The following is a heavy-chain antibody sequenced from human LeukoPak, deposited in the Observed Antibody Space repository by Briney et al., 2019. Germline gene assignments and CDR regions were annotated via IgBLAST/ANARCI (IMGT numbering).Heavy chain of an antibody. V-gene: IGHV3-53*01. CDR3: ARVRIPEYSGGWYFDY. CDR2: IYSGSST. Sequence: GGALRLSCAASGFSVSSNYMSWVRQAPGMGLEWVSVIYSGSSTNYADSEKGRFTISRDNSKNTLHLQMNSLRAEDTALYYCARVRIPEYSGGWYFDYWGQGTLVTVSS. CDR1: GFSVSSNY. J-gene: IGHJ4*02. D-gene: IGHD6-19*01.